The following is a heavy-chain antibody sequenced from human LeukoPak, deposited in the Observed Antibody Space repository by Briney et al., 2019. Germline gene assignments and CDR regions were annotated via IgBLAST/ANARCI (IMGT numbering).Heavy chain of an antibody. J-gene: IGHJ3*02. D-gene: IGHD2-2*01. V-gene: IGHV3-23*01. CDR2: ISGSGGST. CDR3: ARGLDVVSPTNDAFDI. CDR1: GFTFSSYA. Sequence: GGSLRLSCAASGFTFSSYAMSWVRQAPGKGLEWVSAISGSGGSTYYADSVKGRFTISRDNAKNSLYLQMNSLRAEDTAVYYCARGLDVVSPTNDAFDIWGQGTVVTVSS.